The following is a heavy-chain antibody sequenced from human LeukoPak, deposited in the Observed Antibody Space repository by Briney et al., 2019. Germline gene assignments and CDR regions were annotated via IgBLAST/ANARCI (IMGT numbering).Heavy chain of an antibody. D-gene: IGHD4-17*01. CDR1: GGSISSTNW. Sequence: SETLSLTCAVSGGSISSTNWWSWVRQPPGKGLEWIGEIYHSGSTNYNPSLKSRVIISVDKSKNHFSLKLTSVTAADTAVYYCARDYGDCWGQGTLVTVSS. CDR3: ARDYGDC. CDR2: IYHSGST. J-gene: IGHJ4*02. V-gene: IGHV4-4*02.